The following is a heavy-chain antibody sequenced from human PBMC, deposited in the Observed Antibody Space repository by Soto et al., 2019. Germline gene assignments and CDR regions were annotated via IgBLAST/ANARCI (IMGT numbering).Heavy chain of an antibody. CDR1: GYSFTSYW. CDR3: ARPFDSSGRFDS. J-gene: IGHJ5*01. V-gene: IGHV5-51*01. Sequence: PGESLKISCKCSGYSFTSYWIGWVRQMPEKGLEWMGIIYPGDSDTRYSPSFQGQVTISADKSISTAYLQWSSLKASDTALYFCARPFDSSGRFDSWGQGTLVTV. CDR2: IYPGDSDT. D-gene: IGHD6-19*01.